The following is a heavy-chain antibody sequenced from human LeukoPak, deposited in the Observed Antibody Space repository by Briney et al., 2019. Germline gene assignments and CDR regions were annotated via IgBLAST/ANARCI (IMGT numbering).Heavy chain of an antibody. J-gene: IGHJ4*02. CDR3: ARNQGDIVATTSCNPWCIETYFDY. Sequence: GESLKISCKGSGYSFTSYWIGWVRQMPGKGLEWMGIIYPGDSDTRYSPSFQGQVTISADKSISTAYLQWSSLKASDTAMYYCARNQGDIVATTSCNPWCIETYFDYWGQGTLVTVSS. CDR1: GYSFTSYW. CDR2: IYPGDSDT. D-gene: IGHD5-12*01. V-gene: IGHV5-51*01.